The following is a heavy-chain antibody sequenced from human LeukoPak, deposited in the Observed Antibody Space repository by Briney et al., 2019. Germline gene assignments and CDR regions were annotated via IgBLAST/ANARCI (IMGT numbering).Heavy chain of an antibody. CDR3: ARFWKQQLVRLGWFDP. D-gene: IGHD6-13*01. CDR1: GGSFSGYY. CDR2: INHSGST. J-gene: IGHJ5*02. Sequence: PSEPLSLTCAVYGGSFSGYYWSWIRQPPGKGLEWIGEINHSGSTNYNPSLKSRVTISVDTSKNQFSLKLSSVTAADTAVYYCARFWKQQLVRLGWFDPWGQGTLVTVSS. V-gene: IGHV4-34*01.